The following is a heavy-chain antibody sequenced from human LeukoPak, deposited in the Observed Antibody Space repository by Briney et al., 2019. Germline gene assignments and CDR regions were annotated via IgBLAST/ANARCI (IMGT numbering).Heavy chain of an antibody. CDR3: ARSYDFWSGYLDY. D-gene: IGHD3-3*01. CDR1: GFTFSDHY. J-gene: IGHJ4*02. CDR2: TRNEANSYTT. Sequence: GGSLRLSCAASGFTFSDHYMDWVRQAPGKGLEWVGRTRNEANSYTTEYAASVKGRFTISRDDSKNSLYLQMNSLKTEDTAVYYCARSYDFWSGYLDYWGQGTLVTVSS. V-gene: IGHV3-72*01.